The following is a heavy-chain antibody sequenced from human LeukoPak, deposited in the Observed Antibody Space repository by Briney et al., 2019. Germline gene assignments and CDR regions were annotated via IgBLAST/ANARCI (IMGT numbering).Heavy chain of an antibody. CDR1: GGSISSGDYY. V-gene: IGHV4-30-4*01. D-gene: IGHD2-21*02. J-gene: IGHJ6*02. Sequence: PSETLSLTCTVSGGSISSGDYYWSWIRQPPGKGLEWIGYIYYSWSTYYNPSLKSRVTISVDTSKIQFSLKLSSVTAADTAVYYCARYCGGDCPDYYYYGMDVWGQGTTVTVSS. CDR3: ARYCGGDCPDYYYYGMDV. CDR2: IYYSWST.